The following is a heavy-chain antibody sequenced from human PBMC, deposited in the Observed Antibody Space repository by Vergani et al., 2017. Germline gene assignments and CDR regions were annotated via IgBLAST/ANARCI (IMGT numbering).Heavy chain of an antibody. V-gene: IGHV3-30*18. CDR3: AKTGDDAGYYFRAFYI. Sequence: QVQLVESGGDVVQPGKSLRLSCAASGFSFRSYGMHWVRQAPGKGLEWVAVLSYEGSSDFYADSVKGRFTISRDNSNNTLYLQMNSLRPDDTAIYYCAKTGDDAGYYFRAFYIWGQGTMGTVSS. CDR1: GFSFRSYG. CDR2: LSYEGSSD. J-gene: IGHJ3*02. D-gene: IGHD3-9*01.